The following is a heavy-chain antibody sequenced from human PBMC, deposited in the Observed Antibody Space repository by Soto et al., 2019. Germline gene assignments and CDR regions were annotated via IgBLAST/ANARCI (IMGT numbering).Heavy chain of an antibody. CDR3: ARRRSGPTFFDY. D-gene: IGHD3-10*01. CDR2: IYYSGSS. CDR1: GGSISTDY. V-gene: IGHV4-59*08. Sequence: SETLSLTCTVSGGSISTDYWSWIRQPPGKGLEWTGFIYYSGSSSYNPSLKSRATISIDSSKNQFSLKLSSVSAADTAVYYCARRRSGPTFFDYWGQGTLVTVSS. J-gene: IGHJ4*02.